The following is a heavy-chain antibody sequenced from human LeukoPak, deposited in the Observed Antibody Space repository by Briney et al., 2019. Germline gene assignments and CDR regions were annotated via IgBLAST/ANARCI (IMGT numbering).Heavy chain of an antibody. CDR2: INPNSGGT. CDR3: ARVGTNYGSGSSNWFDP. J-gene: IGHJ5*02. Sequence: GASVKVSCKASGYIFTGYYMHWVRQAPGQGLEWMGWINPNSGGTNFVQKLQGRVTMTRDTSISTAYMELSRLRSDDTAVYYCARVGTNYGSGSSNWFDPWGQGTLVTVSS. CDR1: GYIFTGYY. D-gene: IGHD3-10*01. V-gene: IGHV1-2*02.